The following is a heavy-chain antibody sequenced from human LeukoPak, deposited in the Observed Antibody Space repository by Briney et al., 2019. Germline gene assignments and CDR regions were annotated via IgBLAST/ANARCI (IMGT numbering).Heavy chain of an antibody. CDR2: IYPGDSDV. V-gene: IGHV5-51*01. J-gene: IGHJ4*02. CDR1: GYSFINYW. D-gene: IGHD3-10*01. Sequence: GESLKISCKGSGYSFINYWIGWVRQMPGKGLEWMGVIYPGDSDVRYSPSFQGQVAISVDKSISTAYLQWSGLQASDTAMYYCVRPDNRGKYFHYWGQGTLVTVSS. CDR3: VRPDNRGKYFHY.